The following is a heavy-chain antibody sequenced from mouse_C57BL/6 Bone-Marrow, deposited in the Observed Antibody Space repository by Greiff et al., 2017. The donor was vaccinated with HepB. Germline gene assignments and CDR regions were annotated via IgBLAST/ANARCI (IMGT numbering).Heavy chain of an antibody. CDR3: ARDSMITNFDY. CDR1: GYSITSGYY. Sequence: EVQLKESGPGLVKPSQSLSLTCSVTGYSITSGYYWNWIRQFPGNKLEWMGYISYDGSNNYNPSLKNRISITRDTSKNQFFLKLNSVTTEDTATYYCARDSMITNFDYWGQGTTLTVSS. D-gene: IGHD2-4*01. J-gene: IGHJ2*01. CDR2: ISYDGSN. V-gene: IGHV3-6*01.